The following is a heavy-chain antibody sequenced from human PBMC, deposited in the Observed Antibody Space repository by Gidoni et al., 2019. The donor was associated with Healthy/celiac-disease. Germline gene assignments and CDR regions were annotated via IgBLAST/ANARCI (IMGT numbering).Heavy chain of an antibody. CDR1: GFTVSSNY. Sequence: EVQLVESGGGLIQPGGSLRLSCAASGFTVSSNYMSWVRQAPGKGLEWVSVIYSGGSTYYADSVKGRFTISRDNSKNTLYLQMNSLRAEDTAVYYCARLNDDSSGYYAFDIWGQGTMVTVSS. CDR2: IYSGGST. V-gene: IGHV3-53*01. J-gene: IGHJ3*02. CDR3: ARLNDDSSGYYAFDI. D-gene: IGHD3-22*01.